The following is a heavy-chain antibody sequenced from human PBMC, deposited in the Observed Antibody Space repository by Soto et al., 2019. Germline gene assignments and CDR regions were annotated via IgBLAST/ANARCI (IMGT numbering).Heavy chain of an antibody. D-gene: IGHD1-7*01. V-gene: IGHV4-59*01. J-gene: IGHJ5*02. CDR3: ARDPIWTYTWNYARLNYLDP. Sequence: SETLSLTCTISGGSISVYYWSWIRQSPRQGLEWIGYVYDNGRPYYSPSLKSRVTISADTSKNQISLKLTSATADDTAVYYCARDPIWTYTWNYARLNYLDPWGQGTLVTVSS. CDR2: VYDNGRP. CDR1: GGSISVYY.